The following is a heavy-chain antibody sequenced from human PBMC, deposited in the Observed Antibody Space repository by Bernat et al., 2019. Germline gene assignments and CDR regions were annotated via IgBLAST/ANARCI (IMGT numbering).Heavy chain of an antibody. CDR1: GGTFSSYT. Sequence: QVQLVQSGAEVKKPGSSVKVSCKASGGTFSSYTISWVRQAPGQGLEWMGRIIPILGIANYAQKFQGRVTITADKSTRTAYMELSSLRSEDTAVYYCARERLPYDSSGIGDAFDIWGQGTMVTVSS. CDR3: ARERLPYDSSGIGDAFDI. CDR2: IIPILGIA. J-gene: IGHJ3*02. V-gene: IGHV1-69*08. D-gene: IGHD3-22*01.